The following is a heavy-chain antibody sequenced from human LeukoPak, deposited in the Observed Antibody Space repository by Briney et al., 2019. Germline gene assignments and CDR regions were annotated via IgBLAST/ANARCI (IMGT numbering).Heavy chain of an antibody. Sequence: ASVKVSCKASGYTFTGYFIHWVRQAPGQGLEWMGWINPDGGTTKYAQKFQGRVTMTRDTSISTAYMELSRLRSDDTAVYYCARDPVVGGTLHHFDYWGQGTLVTVSS. CDR1: GYTFTGYF. J-gene: IGHJ4*02. CDR2: INPDGGTT. D-gene: IGHD2-15*01. CDR3: ARDPVVGGTLHHFDY. V-gene: IGHV1-2*02.